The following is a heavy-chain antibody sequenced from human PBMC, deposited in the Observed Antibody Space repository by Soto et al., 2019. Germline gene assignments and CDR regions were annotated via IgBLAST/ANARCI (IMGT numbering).Heavy chain of an antibody. V-gene: IGHV3-11*06. CDR1: GFTFGDSY. CDR2: ISPGSRYP. CDR3: VRGGGGGLFDP. Sequence: PGGSLRLSCSGSGFTFGDSYMSWIRQAPGKGLEWLSYISPGSRYPAYADSVKGRFTISRDNAKRSLYLQMMSLTAEDTAIYYCVRGGGGGLFDPWGQGTMVTVSS. J-gene: IGHJ5*02. D-gene: IGHD2-15*01.